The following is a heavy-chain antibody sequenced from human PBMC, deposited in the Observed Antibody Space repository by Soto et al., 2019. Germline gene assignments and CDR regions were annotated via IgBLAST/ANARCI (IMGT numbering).Heavy chain of an antibody. CDR3: AKDPLLGYCSGGSCLSGMDV. Sequence: GGSLRLSCAASGFTFSSYGMHWVRQAPCKGLEWVAVISYDGSNKYYADSVKGRFTISRDNSKNTLYLQMNSLRAEDTAVYYCAKDPLLGYCSGGSCLSGMDVWGQGPTVTVS. J-gene: IGHJ6*02. D-gene: IGHD2-15*01. CDR2: ISYDGSNK. V-gene: IGHV3-30*18. CDR1: GFTFSSYG.